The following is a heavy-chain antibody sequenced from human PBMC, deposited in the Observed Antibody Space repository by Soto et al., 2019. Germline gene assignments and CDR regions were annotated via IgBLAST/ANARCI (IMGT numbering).Heavy chain of an antibody. J-gene: IGHJ6*02. CDR3: VRGVYSSGWPYYYYGMDV. D-gene: IGHD6-19*01. CDR1: GYTYTSYG. Sequence: ASVKVSCKTSGYTYTSYGVIWGRQDNGQGLEWMGWISAYNGNTNYAQKLQGRVTMTTDTSTSTAYMELRSLRSDDTAVYYCVRGVYSSGWPYYYYGMDVWGQGTTVTVSS. V-gene: IGHV1-18*01. CDR2: ISAYNGNT.